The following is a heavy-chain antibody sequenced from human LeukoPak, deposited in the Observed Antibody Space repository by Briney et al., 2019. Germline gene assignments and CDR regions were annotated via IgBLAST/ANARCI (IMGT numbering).Heavy chain of an antibody. D-gene: IGHD4/OR15-4a*01. CDR2: IYHSGST. Sequence: PSETLSLTCTVSGGSISSSSYYWGWIRQPPGKGLEWIGSIYHSGSTYYTPSLKSRVTISVDRSKNQFSLQLSSVTAADTAVYYCARERDYRTSSGGYWGQGTLVAVSS. CDR3: ARERDYRTSSGGY. CDR1: GGSISSSSYY. J-gene: IGHJ4*02. V-gene: IGHV4-39*07.